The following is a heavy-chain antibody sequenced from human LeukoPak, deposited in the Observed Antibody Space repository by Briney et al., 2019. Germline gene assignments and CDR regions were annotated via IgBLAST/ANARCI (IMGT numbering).Heavy chain of an antibody. CDR2: ISYDGSNK. J-gene: IGHJ4*02. V-gene: IGHV3-30*18. D-gene: IGHD1-7*01. CDR1: GFTFSSYG. Sequence: PGGSLRLSCAASGFTFSSYGMHWVRQAPGKGLEWVAVISYDGSNKYFADSVKGRFTISRDNSKNTLYLQMNSLRAEDTAVYYCAKDGNWNYAYYWGQGTLVTVSS. CDR3: AKDGNWNYAYY.